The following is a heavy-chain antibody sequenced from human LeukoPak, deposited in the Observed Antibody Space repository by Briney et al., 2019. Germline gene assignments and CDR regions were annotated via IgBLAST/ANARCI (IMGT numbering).Heavy chain of an antibody. Sequence: ASVKVSCTASGYTFTGYYMHWVRHAPGQGLEWMGWINPNSGGTNYAQKFQGRVTMTRDTSISTAYMELSRLRSDDTAVYYCARGHSSSWYSADYYYYGMYVWGQGTTVTVSS. CDR2: INPNSGGT. J-gene: IGHJ6*01. D-gene: IGHD6-13*01. CDR3: ARGHSSSWYSADYYYYGMYV. CDR1: GYTFTGYY. V-gene: IGHV1-2*02.